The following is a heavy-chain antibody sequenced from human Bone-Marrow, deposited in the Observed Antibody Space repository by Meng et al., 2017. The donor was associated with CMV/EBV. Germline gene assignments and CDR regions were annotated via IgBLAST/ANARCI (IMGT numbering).Heavy chain of an antibody. V-gene: IGHV4-34*01. CDR2: IHHSGSA. CDR1: GGSFSGYS. D-gene: IGHD1-14*01. Sequence: SETLSLTCAVYGGSFSGYSWSWIRQPPGIGLEWIGEIHHSGSANYNPSLKSRVTISADTSKNQFSLRLTSVNAADTAVYYCARGRADRPDYWGQGTLVTVSS. CDR3: ARGRADRPDY. J-gene: IGHJ4*02.